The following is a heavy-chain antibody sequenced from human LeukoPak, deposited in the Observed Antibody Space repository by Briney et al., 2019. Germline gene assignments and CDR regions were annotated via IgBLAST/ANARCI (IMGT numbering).Heavy chain of an antibody. CDR2: ISPKGGSI. J-gene: IGHJ4*02. V-gene: IGHV3-64*01. D-gene: IGHD3-10*01. CDR1: GLPFNTYA. Sequence: GGSLRLSCGASGLPFNTYAFHWVHQAPGKGLEYVASISPKGGSIYYATSVKGRFTISRDNSKNTVHLQMGNLRAEDMALYYRARGVYYFDYWGQGTLVTVSS. CDR3: ARGVYYFDY.